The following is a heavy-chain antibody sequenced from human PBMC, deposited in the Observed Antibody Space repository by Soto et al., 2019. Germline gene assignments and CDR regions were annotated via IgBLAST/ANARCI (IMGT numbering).Heavy chain of an antibody. CDR1: GGSISSGGYY. D-gene: IGHD2-2*01. Sequence: QVQLQESGPGLVKPSQTLSLTCTVSGGSISSGGYYWSWIRQHPGKGLEWIGYIYYSGSTYYNPSLKSRVTISVDTSKNQFSLKLSSVTAADTAVYYCARDWGPPRYQLLSHGNYYGMDVWGQGTTVTVSS. CDR3: ARDWGPPRYQLLSHGNYYGMDV. J-gene: IGHJ6*02. V-gene: IGHV4-31*03. CDR2: IYYSGST.